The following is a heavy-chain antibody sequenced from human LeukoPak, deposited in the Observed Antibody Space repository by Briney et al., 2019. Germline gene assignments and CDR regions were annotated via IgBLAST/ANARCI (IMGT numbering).Heavy chain of an antibody. CDR2: IIPAFGTA. CDR3: ARASSWYQDYYYGMDV. D-gene: IGHD6-13*01. V-gene: IGHV1-69*06. Sequence: SVKVSCKASGGTFSSYAITWVRQAPGQGLEWMGRIIPAFGTAKYAQKFQGRVTITADKSTSTAYMELSSLRSEDTAVYYCARASSWYQDYYYGMDVWGKGTSVTVSS. J-gene: IGHJ6*04. CDR1: GGTFSSYA.